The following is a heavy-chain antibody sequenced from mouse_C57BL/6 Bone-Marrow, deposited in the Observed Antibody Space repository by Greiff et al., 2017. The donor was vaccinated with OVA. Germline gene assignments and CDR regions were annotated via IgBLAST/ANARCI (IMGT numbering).Heavy chain of an antibody. V-gene: IGHV1-81*01. D-gene: IGHD1-1*01. J-gene: IGHJ1*03. CDR2: IYPRSGNT. CDR1: GYTFTSYG. Sequence: VQLQQSGAELARPGASVKLSCKASGYTFTSYGISWVKQRTGQGLEWIGEIYPRSGNTYYNEKFKGKATLTADKSSSTVYMELRSLTSEDSAVYFCATFITTVARYFDVWGTGTTVTVSS. CDR3: ATFITTVARYFDV.